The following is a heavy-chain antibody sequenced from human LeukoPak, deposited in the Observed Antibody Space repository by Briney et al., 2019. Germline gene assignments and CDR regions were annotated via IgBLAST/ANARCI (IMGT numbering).Heavy chain of an antibody. Sequence: GESLKISCQGSGYSFTSYWIGWVRQMPGKGLEWMGIIYPGDSDTRYSPSFQGQVTISADKSISTAYLQWSSLKASDTAMYYCARGGLGYCSSTSCYPYYYGMDVWGKGTTVTVSS. V-gene: IGHV5-51*01. J-gene: IGHJ6*04. D-gene: IGHD2-2*01. CDR3: ARGGLGYCSSTSCYPYYYGMDV. CDR2: IYPGDSDT. CDR1: GYSFTSYW.